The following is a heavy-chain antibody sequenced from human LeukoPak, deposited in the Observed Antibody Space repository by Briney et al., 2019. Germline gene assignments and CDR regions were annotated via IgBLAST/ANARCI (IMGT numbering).Heavy chain of an antibody. CDR2: ISSSGSSI. Sequence: PGGSLRLSCAASGSTFSSYEMNWVRQAPGKGLGWVSYISSSGSSIYYADSVKGRFTISRDNAKNSLYLQMNSLRAEDTAVYYCAREGSSGWYLRWFDPWGQGTLVTVSS. D-gene: IGHD6-19*01. V-gene: IGHV3-48*03. CDR1: GSTFSSYE. CDR3: AREGSSGWYLRWFDP. J-gene: IGHJ5*02.